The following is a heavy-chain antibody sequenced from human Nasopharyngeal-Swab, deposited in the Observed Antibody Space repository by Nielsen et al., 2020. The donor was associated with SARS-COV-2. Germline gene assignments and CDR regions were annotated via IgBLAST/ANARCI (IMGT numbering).Heavy chain of an antibody. V-gene: IGHV3-23*01. CDR1: GFTFSNFA. CDR3: ATQPFEMSDFDY. CDR2: FSGSGDSK. Sequence: LSLTCAASGFTFSNFAMSWVRQAPGKGLEWVSGFSGSGDSKYYADSVKGRFTISRDNSKNTLYLQMNSLRVEDTAVYYCATQPFEMSDFDYWGQGTLVTASS. J-gene: IGHJ4*02. D-gene: IGHD5-24*01.